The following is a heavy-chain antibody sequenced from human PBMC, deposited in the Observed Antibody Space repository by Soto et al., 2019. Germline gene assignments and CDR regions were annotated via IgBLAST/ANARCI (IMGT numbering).Heavy chain of an antibody. CDR1: GYTFTSYG. D-gene: IGHD1-7*01. V-gene: IGHV1-18*01. J-gene: IGHJ6*02. CDR2: ISAYNGNT. CDR3: ARDRITGTTSYYYGMDV. Sequence: ASVKVSCKASGYTFTSYGISRVRQAPGQGLEWMGWISAYNGNTNYAQKLQGRVTMTTDTSTSTAYMELRSLRSDDTAVYYCARDRITGTTSYYYGMDVWGQGTTVTVSS.